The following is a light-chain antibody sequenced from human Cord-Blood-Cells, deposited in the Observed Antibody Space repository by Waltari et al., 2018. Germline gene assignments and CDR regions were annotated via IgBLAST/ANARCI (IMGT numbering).Light chain of an antibody. Sequence: EIVMTQSPATLSVSPGERATLSCRASQCVSSNLAWYQQKPGQAPRLLIYGASTRATGIPAGFSGSGSGTEFTLTISSLQSEDFAVYYCQQYNNWPPYTFGQGTKLEIK. CDR1: QCVSSN. CDR2: GAS. CDR3: QQYNNWPPYT. J-gene: IGKJ2*01. V-gene: IGKV3-15*01.